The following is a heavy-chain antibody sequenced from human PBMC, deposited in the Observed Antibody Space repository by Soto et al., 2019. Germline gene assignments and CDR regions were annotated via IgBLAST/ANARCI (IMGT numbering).Heavy chain of an antibody. CDR3: ARRGGTAYDY. J-gene: IGHJ4*02. D-gene: IGHD1-7*01. Sequence: QLQLQESGPGLVKPSETLSLTCTVSGGSISSSSYYWGWIRQPPGKGLEWIGSIYYSGSTYYNPSLKSRVTISIDTSKNQFSLRLSSVTAADTAVYYCARRGGTAYDYWGQGTLATVSS. V-gene: IGHV4-39*01. CDR2: IYYSGST. CDR1: GGSISSSSYY.